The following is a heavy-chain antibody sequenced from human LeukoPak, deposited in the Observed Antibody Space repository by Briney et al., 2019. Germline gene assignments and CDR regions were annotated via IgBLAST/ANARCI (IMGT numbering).Heavy chain of an antibody. J-gene: IGHJ4*02. Sequence: ASVKVSCKASGYTFSNYGINWVRQAPGQGLEWMGWISAYNGNTNYAQKLQGRVTMTTDTSTSTAYMELRSLRSDDTAVYYCAVGVNTTQYYFDYWGQGTLVTVSS. CDR3: AVGVNTTQYYFDY. CDR2: ISAYNGNT. CDR1: GYTFSNYG. D-gene: IGHD3-16*01. V-gene: IGHV1-18*01.